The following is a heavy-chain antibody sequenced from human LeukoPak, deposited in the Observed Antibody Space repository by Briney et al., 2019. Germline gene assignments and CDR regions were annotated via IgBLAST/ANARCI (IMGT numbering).Heavy chain of an antibody. J-gene: IGHJ3*02. V-gene: IGHV1-8*01. CDR2: MNPNSGNT. CDR1: GYTFTSYD. Sequence: ASVKVSCKASGYTFTSYDINWVRQAIGQGLEWMGWMNPNSGNTGYAQKFQGRVTMTRNTSISTAYMELSSLRSEDTAVYYCARAAARRKDAFDIWGQGTMVTVSS. D-gene: IGHD6-6*01. CDR3: ARAAARRKDAFDI.